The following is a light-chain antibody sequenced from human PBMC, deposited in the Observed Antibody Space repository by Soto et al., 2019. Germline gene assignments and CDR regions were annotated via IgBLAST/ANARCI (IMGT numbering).Light chain of an antibody. CDR1: SSDVGHYDY. V-gene: IGLV2-14*01. CDR2: EVT. CDR3: SSYTTAYTQV. Sequence: QSALTQPASVSGSPGQSITISCTGTSSDVGHYDYVSWYQQHPGKVPKLIISEVTTRPSGVSDRFSGSKSGNTASLTISRLQAEDEAHYYCSSYTTAYTQVFGGGTKLTGL. J-gene: IGLJ3*02.